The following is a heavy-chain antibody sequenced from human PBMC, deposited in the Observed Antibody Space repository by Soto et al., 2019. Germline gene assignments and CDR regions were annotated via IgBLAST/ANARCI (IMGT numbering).Heavy chain of an antibody. Sequence: EVQLLESGGGFVQPGGSLRLSCAASGFTFKIYAMSWVRQAPGKGLGWVSETSGSGGSTYYADSVKGRFTISRDNSKNMVYLQMNSLRAEDTAVYYCGKVRGINASWGQGTLVTVSS. CDR2: TSGSGGST. D-gene: IGHD3-10*01. CDR3: GKVRGINAS. V-gene: IGHV3-23*01. CDR1: GFTFKIYA. J-gene: IGHJ5*02.